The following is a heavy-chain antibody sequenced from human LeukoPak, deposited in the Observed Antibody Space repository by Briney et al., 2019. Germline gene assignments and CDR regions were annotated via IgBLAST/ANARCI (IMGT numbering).Heavy chain of an antibody. CDR1: GFTFSSYA. J-gene: IGHJ6*03. CDR2: ISGSGGST. V-gene: IGHV3-23*01. Sequence: GGSLRLSCAASGFTFSSYAMSWVRQAPGKGLDWVSAISGSGGSTYYADSVKGRFTISRDNSKNTLYLQMNSLRAEDTAVYYCAKGGGAALRRDYYMDVWGKGTTVTVSS. D-gene: IGHD6-13*01. CDR3: AKGGGAALRRDYYMDV.